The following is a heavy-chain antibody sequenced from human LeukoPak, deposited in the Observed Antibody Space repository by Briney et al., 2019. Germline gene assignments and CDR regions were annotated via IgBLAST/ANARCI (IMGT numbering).Heavy chain of an antibody. D-gene: IGHD3-22*01. Sequence: SETLSLTCAVYGGSFSGYYWSWIRQPPGKGLEWIGYIYYSGSTNYNPSLKSRVTISVDTSKNQFSLKLSSVTAADTAVYYCARERRTYYYDSSGYPQAEPPAFDIWGQGTMVTVSS. J-gene: IGHJ3*02. CDR1: GGSFSGYY. V-gene: IGHV4-59*01. CDR2: IYYSGST. CDR3: ARERRTYYYDSSGYPQAEPPAFDI.